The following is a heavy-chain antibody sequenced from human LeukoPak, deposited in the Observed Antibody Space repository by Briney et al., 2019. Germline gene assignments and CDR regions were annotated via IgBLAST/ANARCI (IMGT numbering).Heavy chain of an antibody. CDR2: IIPIFGTA. J-gene: IGHJ4*02. Sequence: ASVTVSCTASGGTFSSYAISWVRQAPGQGLEWMGGIIPIFGTANYAQKFQGRVTITADESTSTAYMELSSLRSEDTAVYYCASPRDTIAVAATEFDYWGQGTLVTVSS. V-gene: IGHV1-69*13. CDR3: ASPRDTIAVAATEFDY. CDR1: GGTFSSYA. D-gene: IGHD6-19*01.